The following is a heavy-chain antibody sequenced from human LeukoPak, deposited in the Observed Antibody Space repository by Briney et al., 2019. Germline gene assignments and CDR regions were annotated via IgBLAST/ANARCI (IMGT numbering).Heavy chain of an antibody. D-gene: IGHD3-22*01. V-gene: IGHV3-15*01. CDR1: GFTFSNAW. J-gene: IGHJ4*02. CDR3: TTALADQYYYDSSGYPIIGY. Sequence: GGSLRLSCAASGFTFSNAWMSWVRQAPGKGLEWVGRIKSKTDGGTTDYAAPVKGRFTISRDDSKNTLYLQMNSLKTEDTAVYYCTTALADQYYYDSSGYPIIGYWGQGTLVTVSS. CDR2: IKSKTDGGTT.